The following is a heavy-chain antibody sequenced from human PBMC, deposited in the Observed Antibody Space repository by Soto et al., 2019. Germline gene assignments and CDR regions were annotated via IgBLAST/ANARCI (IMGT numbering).Heavy chain of an antibody. D-gene: IGHD3-16*02. CDR2: ISYDGSNK. V-gene: IGHV3-30*18. J-gene: IGHJ4*02. CDR1: GFTFSSYG. CDR3: AKDLQHPPLGELSLAVDY. Sequence: PGGSLRLSCAASGFTFSSYGMHWVRQAPGKGLEWVAVISYDGSNKYYADSVKGRFTISRGNSKNTLYLQMNSLRAEDTAVYYCAKDLQHPPLGELSLAVDYWGQGTLVTVSS.